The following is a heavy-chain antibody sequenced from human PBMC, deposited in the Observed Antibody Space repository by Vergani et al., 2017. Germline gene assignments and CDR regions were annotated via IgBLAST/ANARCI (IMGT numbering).Heavy chain of an antibody. V-gene: IGHV4-38-2*02. CDR3: ARVGHLVAVTGEGPSLDL. Sequence: QVQLEESGPGLVKPSETLSLTCTVSGGSFNTYYWGWIRQPPGKGLEWIGSIYHSGSTYYNPSLKSRVTISVDTSKNQFSLKLSSVTAADTAVYYCARVGHLVAVTGEGPSLDLWGRGTLVTVSS. D-gene: IGHD2-21*02. CDR1: GGSFNTYY. J-gene: IGHJ2*01. CDR2: IYHSGST.